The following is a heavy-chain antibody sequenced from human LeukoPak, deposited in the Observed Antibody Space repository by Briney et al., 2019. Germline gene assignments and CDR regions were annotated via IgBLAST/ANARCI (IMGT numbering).Heavy chain of an antibody. CDR3: ARGDCSGGSCSNFDY. CDR1: GGSISSGGYY. V-gene: IGHV4-31*03. CDR2: IYYSGST. Sequence: SQTLSLTRTVSGGSISSGGYYWSWIRQHPGKGLEWIGYIYYSGSTYYNPSLKSRVTISVDTSKNQFSLKLSSVTAADTAVYYCARGDCSGGSCSNFDYWGQGTLVTVSS. D-gene: IGHD2-15*01. J-gene: IGHJ4*02.